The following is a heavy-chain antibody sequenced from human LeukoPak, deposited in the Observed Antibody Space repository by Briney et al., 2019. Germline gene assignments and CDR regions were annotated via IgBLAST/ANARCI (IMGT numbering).Heavy chain of an antibody. J-gene: IGHJ4*02. Sequence: GGSLRPSCAASGLTFSSYAMSWVRQPPGKGLQWVSGISVSGGSTYYADSVKGRFTISRDNSKNTLDLQMNTLRVEDTAVYYCAKDVSGTYYLYFDYWGQGALVTVSS. V-gene: IGHV3-23*01. CDR1: GLTFSSYA. D-gene: IGHD1-26*01. CDR3: AKDVSGTYYLYFDY. CDR2: ISVSGGST.